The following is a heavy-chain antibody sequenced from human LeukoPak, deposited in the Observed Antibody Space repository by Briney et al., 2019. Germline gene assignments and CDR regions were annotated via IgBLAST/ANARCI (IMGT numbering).Heavy chain of an antibody. D-gene: IGHD5-18*01. V-gene: IGHV3-21*01. CDR2: ISSRSSYI. CDR1: GFTFSTYT. CDR3: AREGYSYGHDY. J-gene: IGHJ4*02. Sequence: GGSLRLSCAASGFTFSTYTMNWVRPAPGKGLEWVSSISSRSSYIFYAESLKGRFTISRDNAKNSLYLQMNSLGGEDTAVYYCAREGYSYGHDYWGQGTLVTVSS.